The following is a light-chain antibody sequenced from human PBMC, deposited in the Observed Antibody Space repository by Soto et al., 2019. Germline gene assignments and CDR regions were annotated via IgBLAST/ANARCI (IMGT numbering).Light chain of an antibody. V-gene: IGLV2-14*03. CDR1: SSDIGAYDY. CDR2: GNS. CDR3: QSYDGGLSGSV. J-gene: IGLJ3*02. Sequence: QSVLTQPASLSGSPGQSITISCTGTSSDIGAYDYVSWFQQHPGKAPKLLIYGNSNRPSGVPDRFSGSKSGTSASLAITGLQAEDEADYYCQSYDGGLSGSVFGGGTKLTVL.